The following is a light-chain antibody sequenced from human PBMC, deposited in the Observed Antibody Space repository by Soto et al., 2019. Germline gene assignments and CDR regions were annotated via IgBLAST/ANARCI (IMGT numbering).Light chain of an antibody. J-gene: IGLJ3*02. Sequence: QSVLTQSPSASASLGDSVKLTCTLSSGHSTYAIAWHQQQPEKGPRYLMKLNSDGSHSKGDGIPDRFSGSSSGAERYLTISSLQSEDDADYYCQTWGTGTWVFGGGTKLTVL. V-gene: IGLV4-69*01. CDR1: SGHSTYA. CDR2: LNSDGSH. CDR3: QTWGTGTWV.